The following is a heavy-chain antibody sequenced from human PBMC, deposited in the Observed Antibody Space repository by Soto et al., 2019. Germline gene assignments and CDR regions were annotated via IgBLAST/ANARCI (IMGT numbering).Heavy chain of an antibody. J-gene: IGHJ6*02. CDR1: GGSISSSSYY. CDR3: EGGSGSLYGMDV. Sequence: SETLSLTCTVSGGSISSSSYYWGWIRQPPGKGLEWIGSIYYSGSTYYNPSLKSRVTISVDTSKNQFSLKLSSVTAADTAVYYCEGGSGSLYGMDVWGQGTTVTVSS. CDR2: IYYSGST. V-gene: IGHV4-39*01. D-gene: IGHD3-10*01.